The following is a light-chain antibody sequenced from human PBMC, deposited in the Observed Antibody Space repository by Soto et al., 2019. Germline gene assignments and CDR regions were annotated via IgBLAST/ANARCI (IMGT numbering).Light chain of an antibody. CDR2: DAS. J-gene: IGKJ2*02. Sequence: EIVLTQSPATLSLSPGERATLSCRASQSVSSYLAWYQQKPGQAPRLLIYDASNRATGIPARFSGSGSGTDFTLTISSLEPEDFAVYYCQQRYPPWTFGQGTKLEIK. V-gene: IGKV3-11*01. CDR3: QQRYPPWT. CDR1: QSVSSY.